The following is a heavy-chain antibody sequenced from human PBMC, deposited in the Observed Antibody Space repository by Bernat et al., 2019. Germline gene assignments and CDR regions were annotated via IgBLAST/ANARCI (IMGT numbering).Heavy chain of an antibody. V-gene: IGHV3-15*01. CDR1: GFTFSNAW. D-gene: IGHD2-8*02. J-gene: IGHJ6*03. CDR3: TTDPYCTGGVCPYYYYYYYMDV. CDR2: IKSKTDGGTT. Sequence: EVQLVESGGGLVKPGGSLRLSCAASGFTFSNAWMSWVRQAPGKGLEWVGRIKSKTDGGTTDYAAPVKGRFTISRDDSKNTLYLQMNSLKTEDTAVYYCTTDPYCTGGVCPYYYYYYYMDVWGKGTTVTVSS.